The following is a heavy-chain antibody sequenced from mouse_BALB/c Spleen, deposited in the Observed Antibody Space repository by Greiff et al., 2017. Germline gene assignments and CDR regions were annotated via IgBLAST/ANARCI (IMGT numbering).Heavy chain of an antibody. D-gene: IGHD1-1*01. CDR3: ARRDVYGSAMDY. CDR1: GFSLTSYG. Sequence: QVQLKESGPGLVAPSQSLSITCTVSGFSLTSYGVHWVRQPPGKGLEWLGVIWAGGSTNYNSALMSRLSISKDNSESQVFLKMNSLQTDDTAMYYCARRDVYGSAMDYWGQGTSVTVSS. J-gene: IGHJ4*01. CDR2: IWAGGST. V-gene: IGHV2-9*02.